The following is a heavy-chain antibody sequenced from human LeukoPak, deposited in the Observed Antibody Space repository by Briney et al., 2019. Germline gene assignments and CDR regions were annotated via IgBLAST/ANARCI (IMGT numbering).Heavy chain of an antibody. CDR2: INPNSGGK. J-gene: IGHJ4*02. Sequence: ASLKVSCTASGYTFTGYYMHWVRQAPGQGLEWMGRINPNSGGKNYAETFQGRVTMTRDKAISSAYMELNRLRSDDTAVYYCAGGSGGAGAGTEYYFVYRGQGTLVTVSS. CDR3: AGGSGGAGAGTEYYFVY. D-gene: IGHD1-1*01. V-gene: IGHV1-2*06. CDR1: GYTFTGYY.